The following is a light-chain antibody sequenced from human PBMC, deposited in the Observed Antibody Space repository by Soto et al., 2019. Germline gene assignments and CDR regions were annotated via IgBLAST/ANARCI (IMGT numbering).Light chain of an antibody. CDR1: QSVGKY. J-gene: IGKJ1*01. CDR3: QQRSNWPRT. V-gene: IGKV3-11*01. Sequence: EIVMTQSPATLSLSPGERATLSCRASQSVGKYLVWYQQKPGQAPRLLIYDASERATGIPSRFSGSGSGTDFTLTISSLEPEDFAVYYCQQRSNWPRTFGQGTKVDIK. CDR2: DAS.